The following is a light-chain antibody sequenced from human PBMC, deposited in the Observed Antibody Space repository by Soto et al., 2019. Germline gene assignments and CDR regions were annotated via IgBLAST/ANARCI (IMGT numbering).Light chain of an antibody. CDR1: QSVNRW. Sequence: DIQMIQSPSTLSASVGDRVTITCRASQSVNRWLAWYQQKPGKAPKLLIYDASNLESGVPSRFSGSGSGTEFALTINRHQPDDFATYYCQQYDVYWAFGQGTKVEIK. CDR2: DAS. J-gene: IGKJ1*01. CDR3: QQYDVYWA. V-gene: IGKV1-5*01.